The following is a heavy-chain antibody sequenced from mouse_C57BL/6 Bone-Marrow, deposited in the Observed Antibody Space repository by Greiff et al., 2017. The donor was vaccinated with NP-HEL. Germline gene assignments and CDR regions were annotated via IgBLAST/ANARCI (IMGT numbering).Heavy chain of an antibody. CDR3: TRWTAWFAY. J-gene: IGHJ3*01. CDR1: GFTFSSYA. Sequence: EVQVVESGEGLVKPGGSLKLSCAASGFTFSSYAMSWVRQTPEKRLEWVAYISSGGDYTYYADTVKGRFTISRDNARNTLYLQMSSLKSEDTAMYYWTRWTAWFAYWGQGTLVTVSA. V-gene: IGHV5-9-1*02. CDR2: ISSGGDYT.